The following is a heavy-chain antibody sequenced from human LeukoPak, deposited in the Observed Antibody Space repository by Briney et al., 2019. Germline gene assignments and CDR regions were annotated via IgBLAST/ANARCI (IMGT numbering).Heavy chain of an antibody. CDR1: GYTFTIYG. Sequence: AASVKVSCKASGYTFTIYGISWVRQAPGQGLEWMGWISAYNGNTNYAQKLQGRVTMTTDTSTSTAYMELRSLRSDDTAVYYCARALYYDSSGYFNWGQGTLVTVSS. CDR3: ARALYYDSSGYFN. CDR2: ISAYNGNT. D-gene: IGHD3-22*01. J-gene: IGHJ4*02. V-gene: IGHV1-18*01.